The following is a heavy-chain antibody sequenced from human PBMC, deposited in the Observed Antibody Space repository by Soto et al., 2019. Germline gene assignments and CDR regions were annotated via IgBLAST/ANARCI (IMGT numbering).Heavy chain of an antibody. J-gene: IGHJ4*02. CDR3: AKDKEWELPTPDY. CDR2: ISYDGSNK. V-gene: IGHV3-30*18. D-gene: IGHD1-26*01. Sequence: PGGSLRLSCAASGFTFSSYGMHWVRQAPGKGLEWVAVISYDGSNKYYADSVKGRFTISRDNSKNTLYLQMNSLRAEDTAVYYWAKDKEWELPTPDYWGQGTLDTVSS. CDR1: GFTFSSYG.